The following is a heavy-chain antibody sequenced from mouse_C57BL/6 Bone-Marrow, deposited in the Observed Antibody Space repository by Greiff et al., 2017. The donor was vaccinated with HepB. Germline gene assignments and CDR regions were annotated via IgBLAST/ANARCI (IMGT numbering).Heavy chain of an antibody. D-gene: IGHD3-2*02. CDR3: AREREAQPYYFDY. CDR2: ISSGGSTI. CDR1: GFTFSDYG. J-gene: IGHJ2*01. Sequence: DVMLVESGGGLVKPGGSLKLSCAASGFTFSDYGMHWVRQAPEKGLEWVAYISSGGSTIYYADTVKGRFTISRDNAKNTLFLQMTSLRSEDTAMYYCAREREAQPYYFDYWGQGTTLTVSS. V-gene: IGHV5-17*01.